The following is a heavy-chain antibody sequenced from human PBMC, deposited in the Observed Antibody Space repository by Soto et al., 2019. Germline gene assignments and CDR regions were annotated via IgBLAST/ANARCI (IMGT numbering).Heavy chain of an antibody. Sequence: QVQLQESGPGLVKPSETLSLTCTVSGGSISSYYWSWIRQPPGKGLEWIGFIFYSGSTSYNPSLKSRITISIDPSEYQFSLKLNSVTAADTAVYYCASMIGDPVLSCDSWGQGTLVDVSS. V-gene: IGHV4-59*01. CDR1: GGSISSYY. CDR2: IFYSGST. D-gene: IGHD3-10*02. CDR3: ASMIGDPVLSCDS. J-gene: IGHJ5*01.